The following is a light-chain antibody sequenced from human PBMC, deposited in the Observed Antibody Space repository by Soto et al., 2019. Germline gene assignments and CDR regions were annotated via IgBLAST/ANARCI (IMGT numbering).Light chain of an antibody. CDR2: DVS. V-gene: IGLV2-14*01. CDR3: SSYTSSTTFVV. J-gene: IGLJ2*01. Sequence: QSALTQPASVSGSPGQSITVSCTGTSSDVGGYNFVSWYQQHPGKAPRLIIYDVSNRPSGVSNRFSGSKSGNTASLIISGLQAEDEADYFCSSYTSSTTFVVFGGGTKLTVL. CDR1: SSDVGGYNF.